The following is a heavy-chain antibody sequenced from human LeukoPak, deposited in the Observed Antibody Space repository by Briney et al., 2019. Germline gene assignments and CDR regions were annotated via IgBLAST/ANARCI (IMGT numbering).Heavy chain of an antibody. V-gene: IGHV3-9*01. Sequence: PGGSLRLSCAASGFTFDDYAMHWVRQAPGKGLEWVSGISWNSGSIGYADSVKGRSTISRDNAKNTLYLQMNSLRAEDTAVYYCAKGGYSNGRYYYYYMDVWGEGTTVTVSS. CDR3: AKGGYSNGRYYYYYMDV. CDR2: ISWNSGSI. J-gene: IGHJ6*03. CDR1: GFTFDDYA. D-gene: IGHD5-18*01.